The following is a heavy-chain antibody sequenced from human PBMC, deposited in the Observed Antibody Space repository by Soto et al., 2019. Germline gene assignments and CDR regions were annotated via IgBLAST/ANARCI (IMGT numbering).Heavy chain of an antibody. Sequence: GGSLRLSCAASGFTASSNYMSWVRQAPGKGLEWVSVIYSGGSTYYADSVKGRFTISRDNSKNTLYLQMDSLRAEDTAVYYCAKGEVRGIIPSYFDYWGLGTLVTVSS. D-gene: IGHD3-10*01. CDR1: GFTASSNY. CDR2: IYSGGST. CDR3: AKGEVRGIIPSYFDY. J-gene: IGHJ4*02. V-gene: IGHV3-53*05.